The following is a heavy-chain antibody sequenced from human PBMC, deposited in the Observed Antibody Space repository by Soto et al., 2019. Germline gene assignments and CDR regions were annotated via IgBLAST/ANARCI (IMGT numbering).Heavy chain of an antibody. CDR3: AKDPSIAARPSDY. D-gene: IGHD6-6*01. V-gene: IGHV3-23*01. J-gene: IGHJ4*02. CDR1: GFTFSSYA. CDR2: ISGSGGST. Sequence: PGGSLNLSCAASGFTFSSYAMSWVRPAPGKGLWWVSAISGSGGSTYYADSVKGRFTISRDNCKNTLYLQMNSLRAEDTAVYYCAKDPSIAARPSDYWGQGTLVTVSS.